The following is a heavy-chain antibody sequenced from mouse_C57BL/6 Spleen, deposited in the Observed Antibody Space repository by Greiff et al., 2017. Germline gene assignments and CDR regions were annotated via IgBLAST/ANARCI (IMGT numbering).Heavy chain of an antibody. CDR3: ASRCYGSSYDFDY. D-gene: IGHD1-1*01. J-gene: IGHJ2*01. V-gene: IGHV1-64*01. Sequence: QVQLQQPGAELVKPGASVKLSCKASGYTFTSYWMHWVKQRPGQGLEWIGMIHPNSGSTNYNEKFKSKATLTVDKSSSTACMQLRSLTSEDSAVYYCASRCYGSSYDFDYWGQGTTLTVSS. CDR1: GYTFTSYW. CDR2: IHPNSGST.